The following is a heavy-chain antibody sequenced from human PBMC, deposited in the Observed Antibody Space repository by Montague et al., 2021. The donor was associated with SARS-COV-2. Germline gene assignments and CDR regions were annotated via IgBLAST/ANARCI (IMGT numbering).Heavy chain of an antibody. D-gene: IGHD3-16*01. V-gene: IGHV4-34*01. J-gene: IGHJ4*02. CDR2: SNECEST. CDR1: GGSFSNHY. Sequence: SETLSLTCAVSGGSFSNHYCSWICQSQGQGLERVGDSNECESTNSNHTLTSRVSISIATSKNKFSLTLKPVTAADTAVYYCARGTLSVKMAVVGFLGGIYYFDSWGQGTLVAVSS. CDR3: ARGTLSVKMAVVGFLGGIYYFDS.